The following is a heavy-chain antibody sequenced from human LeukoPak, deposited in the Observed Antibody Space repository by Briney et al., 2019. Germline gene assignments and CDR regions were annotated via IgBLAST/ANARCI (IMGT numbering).Heavy chain of an antibody. J-gene: IGHJ4*02. V-gene: IGHV3-30*04. CDR1: GFTFSSFA. CDR3: ARDSHGRRVAVAGPLSY. D-gene: IGHD6-19*01. Sequence: GGSLRLSCAASGFTFSSFAMHWVRQAPGKGLQWVAAISYDGSTKYYSDSVKGRFTISRDNSKNTLYLQMNSLRAEDTAVYYCARDSHGRRVAVAGPLSYWGQGTLVTVSS. CDR2: ISYDGSTK.